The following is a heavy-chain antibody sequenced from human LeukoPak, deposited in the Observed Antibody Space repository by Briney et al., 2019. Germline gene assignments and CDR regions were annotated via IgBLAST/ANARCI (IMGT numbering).Heavy chain of an antibody. CDR1: GFTFSSYA. J-gene: IGHJ4*02. D-gene: IGHD2-15*01. CDR3: AAQPCSVGRCYLDY. Sequence: GGSLRLSCAASGFTFSSYAMSWVRQAPGKGLEWVSAISGSGGSTYYADSVKGRFTISRDNSKNTLYLQLNSLGAEDTAVYYCAAQPCSVGRCYLDYWGQGTLATVSS. CDR2: ISGSGGST. V-gene: IGHV3-23*01.